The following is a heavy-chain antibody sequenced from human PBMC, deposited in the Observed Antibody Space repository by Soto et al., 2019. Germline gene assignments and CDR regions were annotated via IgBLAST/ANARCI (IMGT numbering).Heavy chain of an antibody. CDR3: ARDESLTRITMIVVVRPDAFDI. D-gene: IGHD3-22*01. CDR2: ISSSSSTI. Sequence: GGSLRLSCAASGFTFSSYSMNWVRQAPGKGLEWVSYISSSSSTIYYADSVKGRFTISRDNAKNSLYLQMNSLRDEDTAVYYCARDESLTRITMIVVVRPDAFDIWGQGTMVTVSS. J-gene: IGHJ3*02. V-gene: IGHV3-48*02. CDR1: GFTFSSYS.